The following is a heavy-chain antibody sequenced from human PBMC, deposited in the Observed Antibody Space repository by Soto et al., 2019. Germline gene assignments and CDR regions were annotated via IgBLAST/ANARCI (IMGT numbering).Heavy chain of an antibody. CDR3: ARNTNGVDV. CDR2: IMRDGSNT. V-gene: IGHV3-33*01. D-gene: IGHD2-2*01. CDR1: GFTFRDYA. Sequence: VQLVESGGGVVQPGRSLRLSCAASGFTFRDYAMHWVRQAPGKGLEWVAIIMRDGSNTYYADSVKGRFTISRDNSKNTVYLEMNSLRDEDTAVYYCARNTNGVDVWGQGTTVTVSS. J-gene: IGHJ6*02.